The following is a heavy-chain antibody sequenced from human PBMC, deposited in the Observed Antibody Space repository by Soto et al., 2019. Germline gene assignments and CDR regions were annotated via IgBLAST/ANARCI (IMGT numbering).Heavy chain of an antibody. Sequence: TETLSLTSAVYGGSFSGYYWSWIRQPPGKGLEWIGEINHSGSTNYNPSLKSRVTISVDTSKNQFSLKLSSVTAADTAVYYCGRRRGGYYMDVWGKGTTVSVSS. V-gene: IGHV4-34*01. CDR3: GRRRGGYYMDV. J-gene: IGHJ6*03. D-gene: IGHD3-3*01. CDR1: GGSFSGYY. CDR2: INHSGST.